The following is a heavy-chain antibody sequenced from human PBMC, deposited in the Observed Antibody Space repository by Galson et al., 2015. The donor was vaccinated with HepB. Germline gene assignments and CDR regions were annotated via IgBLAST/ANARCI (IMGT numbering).Heavy chain of an antibody. CDR1: GFTFSSYD. V-gene: IGHV3-13*04. CDR3: ARSGGVWGSLWGMDV. J-gene: IGHJ6*02. Sequence: SLRLSCAASGFTFSSYDMHWVRQATGEGLEWVSAIGTAGDTYYPGSVKGRFTISRENAKNSLYLQMNSLRAGDTAVYYCARSGGVWGSLWGMDVWGQGTTVTVSS. D-gene: IGHD3-16*01. CDR2: IGTAGDT.